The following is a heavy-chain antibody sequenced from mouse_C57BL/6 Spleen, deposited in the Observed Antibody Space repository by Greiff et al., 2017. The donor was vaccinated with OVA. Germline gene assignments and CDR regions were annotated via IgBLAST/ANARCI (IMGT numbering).Heavy chain of an antibody. Sequence: VQLHESGPELVKPGASVKISCKASGYAFSSSWMNWVKQRPGKGLEWIGRIYPGDGDTNYNGKFKGKATLTADKSSSTAYMQLSSLTSEDSAVYFCACFSPMYYWGQGTSVTVSS. CDR3: ACFSPMYY. J-gene: IGHJ4*01. V-gene: IGHV1-82*01. CDR1: GYAFSSSW. CDR2: IYPGDGDT.